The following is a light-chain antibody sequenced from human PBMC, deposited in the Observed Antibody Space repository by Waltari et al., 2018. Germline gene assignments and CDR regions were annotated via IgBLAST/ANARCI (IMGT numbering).Light chain of an antibody. CDR1: QSVLYSSNNKTY. Sequence: DIVMTQSPDSLAVSLGERATINCKSSQSVLYSSNNKTYLAWYQQKPGQPPKLLIYWASTRESGVPDRFSGSGSGTDFTLTISSLQAEDVAVYYCQQYYSTPRTFGQGP. V-gene: IGKV4-1*01. CDR3: QQYYSTPRT. CDR2: WAS. J-gene: IGKJ1*01.